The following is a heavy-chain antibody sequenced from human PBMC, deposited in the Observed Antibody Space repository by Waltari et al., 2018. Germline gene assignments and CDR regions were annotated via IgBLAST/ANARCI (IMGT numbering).Heavy chain of an antibody. Sequence: QVQLVESGGGVVQPWRSLILSCVAYGFTFRSYGMHWVRQAPGKGLEFVAIIWYDGKNKYYADSVQGRITISRDNSKNTLYLQINNLRADDTAVYYCATPLDYYDATGPLLYWGQGTQVTVSS. CDR3: ATPLDYYDATGPLLY. V-gene: IGHV3-33*01. J-gene: IGHJ4*02. CDR2: IWYDGKNK. CDR1: GFTFRSYG. D-gene: IGHD3-22*01.